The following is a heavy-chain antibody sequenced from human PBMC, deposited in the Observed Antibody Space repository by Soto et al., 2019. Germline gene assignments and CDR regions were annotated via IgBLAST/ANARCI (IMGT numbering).Heavy chain of an antibody. CDR3: TRDMIYGSERSYYYYAMDV. CDR2: IYHSGST. V-gene: IGHV4-4*02. J-gene: IGHJ6*02. Sequence: QVQPQESGPGLVKPSGTLSLTCAVSGGSISSSNWWSWVRQPPGKGLEWTGEIYHSGSTNYNPSLMSRLTISVDRSKNQLSLKLRSVTAADTAVYYCTRDMIYGSERSYYYYAMDVWGRGTTVTVSS. CDR1: GGSISSSNW. D-gene: IGHD3-10*01.